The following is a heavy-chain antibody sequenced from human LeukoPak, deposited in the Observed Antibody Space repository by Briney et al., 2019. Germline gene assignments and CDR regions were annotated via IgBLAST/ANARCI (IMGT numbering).Heavy chain of an antibody. CDR1: GFTVSSNY. V-gene: IGHV3-66*01. CDR2: VYSGGST. Sequence: GGSLRLSCAASGFTVSSNYMSWVRQAPPKGLEGVSVVYSGGSTYYADSVTGRFPISRDNSKNTLYLKMNSLGAEDTAVYYCAGYCSSTSCLDYWGQGTLVTVSS. D-gene: IGHD2-2*01. J-gene: IGHJ4*02. CDR3: AGYCSSTSCLDY.